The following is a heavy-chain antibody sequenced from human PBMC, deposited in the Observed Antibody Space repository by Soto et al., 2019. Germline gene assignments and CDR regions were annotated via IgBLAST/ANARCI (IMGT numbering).Heavy chain of an antibody. D-gene: IGHD4-17*01. CDR1: GFSFSTYW. CDR2: IKQDGRET. CDR3: ARDRGSGVCGKDYGGLDV. Sequence: EVQLVESGGGLVQPGGSLRLSCAASGFSFSTYWMSWVRQAPGTGLEWVANIKQDGRETFYVDSLKGRFTISRDNAQNALQLQMNSLRAEDTAVYYCARDRGSGVCGKDYGGLDVWGQGTTVTVSS. V-gene: IGHV3-7*04. J-gene: IGHJ6*02.